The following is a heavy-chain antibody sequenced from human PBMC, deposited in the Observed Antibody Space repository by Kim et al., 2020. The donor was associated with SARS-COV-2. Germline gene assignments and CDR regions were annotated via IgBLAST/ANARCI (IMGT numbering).Heavy chain of an antibody. CDR3: ARDLGIAAAGYYYYYGMDV. D-gene: IGHD6-13*01. CDR2: ISSSSSYT. Sequence: GGSLRLSCAASGFTFSDYYMSWIRQAPGKGLEWVSYISSSSSYTNYADSVKGRFTISRDNAKNSLYLQMNSLRAEDTAVYYCARDLGIAAAGYYYYYGMDVWGQGTTVTVSS. V-gene: IGHV3-11*05. CDR1: GFTFSDYY. J-gene: IGHJ6*02.